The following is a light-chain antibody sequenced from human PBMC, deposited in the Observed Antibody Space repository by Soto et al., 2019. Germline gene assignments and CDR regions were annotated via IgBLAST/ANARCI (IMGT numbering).Light chain of an antibody. J-gene: IGKJ1*01. CDR2: DTS. CDR3: QQYNTYST. V-gene: IGKV1-5*01. CDR1: QSVNNR. Sequence: MTQSPSTLSANVGDRVTVTCRASQSVNNRLAWYQQKPGKAPNLLIYDTSTWESGVPSRFSGSGSGTEFTLTICSLPPDDFATYYCQQYNTYSTFGQGTKV.